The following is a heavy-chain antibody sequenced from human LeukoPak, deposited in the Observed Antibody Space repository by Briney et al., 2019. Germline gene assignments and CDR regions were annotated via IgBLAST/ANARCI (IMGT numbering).Heavy chain of an antibody. D-gene: IGHD1-1*01. CDR1: GFTFSSYM. Sequence: GGSLRLSCAVSGFTFSSYMMNWGRQAPGKGLEWVSSINSGSTYTYYTESVKGRFTVSRDNAKNSLFLQMNSLRAEDTAIYYCARSLTTLTYEGYWGQGTLVTVSS. J-gene: IGHJ4*02. CDR2: INSGSTYT. V-gene: IGHV3-21*01. CDR3: ARSLTTLTYEGY.